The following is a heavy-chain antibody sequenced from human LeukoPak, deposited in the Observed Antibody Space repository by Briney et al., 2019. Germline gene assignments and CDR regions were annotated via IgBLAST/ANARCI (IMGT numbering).Heavy chain of an antibody. J-gene: IGHJ6*02. Sequence: SETLSLTCGVSGGSFSGYYWTLIRQPPGKGLEWIGEINHRGSTNYNPSLGSRVTMSVDTSKNQFSLKLSSVTAADTAVYYCARELVGIAAAGTRLYYYYGMDVWGQGTTVTVSS. V-gene: IGHV4-34*01. CDR1: GGSFSGYY. CDR3: ARELVGIAAAGTRLYYYYGMDV. D-gene: IGHD6-13*01. CDR2: INHRGST.